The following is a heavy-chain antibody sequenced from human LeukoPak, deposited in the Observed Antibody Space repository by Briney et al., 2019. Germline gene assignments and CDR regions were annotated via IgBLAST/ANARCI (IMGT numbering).Heavy chain of an antibody. CDR2: IYHSGST. Sequence: SETLSLTCTVSGGSISSYYWSWIRQPPGKGLEWIGSIYHSGSTYYNPSLKSRVTISVDTSKNQFSLKLSSVTAADTAVYYCARGRVYSSSNWFDPWGQGTLVTVSS. CDR1: GGSISSYY. V-gene: IGHV4-38-2*02. CDR3: ARGRVYSSSNWFDP. J-gene: IGHJ5*02. D-gene: IGHD6-13*01.